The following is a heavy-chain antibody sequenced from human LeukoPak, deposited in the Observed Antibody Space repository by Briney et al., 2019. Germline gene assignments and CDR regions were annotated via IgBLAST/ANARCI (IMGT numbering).Heavy chain of an antibody. CDR2: IYTSGTT. CDR1: GFTISSGSYY. CDR3: ARGLWFGELSAEY. D-gene: IGHD3-10*01. V-gene: IGHV4-61*02. Sequence: SETLSLTCTVSGFTISSGSYYWSCIRQPAGKGLEWIGRIYTSGTTYGNPALKSRVTISVDTSKNQFSLKLSSVTAADTAVYYCARGLWFGELSAEYWGQGTLVTVSS. J-gene: IGHJ4*02.